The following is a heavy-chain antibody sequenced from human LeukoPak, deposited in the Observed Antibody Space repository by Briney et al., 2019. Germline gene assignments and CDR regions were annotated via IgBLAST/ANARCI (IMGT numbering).Heavy chain of an antibody. V-gene: IGHV3-23*01. CDR3: ATDYVSGSYYTLDY. Sequence: GGSLRLSCAASGFTFSSYAMSWVRQAPGKGLEWVSAISGSGGSTYYADSVKGRFTISRDNSKNTLYLQMNSLRAEDTAVYYCATDYVSGSYYTLDYWGQGTLVTVSS. CDR2: ISGSGGST. D-gene: IGHD3-10*01. CDR1: GFTFSSYA. J-gene: IGHJ4*02.